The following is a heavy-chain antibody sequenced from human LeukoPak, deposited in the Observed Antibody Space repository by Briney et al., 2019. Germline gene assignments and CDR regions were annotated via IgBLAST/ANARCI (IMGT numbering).Heavy chain of an antibody. D-gene: IGHD3-22*01. Sequence: PSETLSLTCTVSGGSISSYYWSWIRQPPGKGLEWIGSIYYSGSTYYNPSLKSRVTISVDTSKNQFSLKLSSVTAADTAVYYCARPVYYDSSGYYANAFDIWGQGTMVTVSS. CDR2: IYYSGST. V-gene: IGHV4-59*05. CDR1: GGSISSYY. CDR3: ARPVYYDSSGYYANAFDI. J-gene: IGHJ3*02.